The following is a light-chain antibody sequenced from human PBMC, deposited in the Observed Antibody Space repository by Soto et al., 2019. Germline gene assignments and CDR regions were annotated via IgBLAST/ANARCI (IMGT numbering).Light chain of an antibody. CDR2: AAS. CDR3: LQHNSYPPT. J-gene: IGKJ4*01. V-gene: IGKV1-17*01. Sequence: DIQMTQSPSSLSASVGYRVTITCRASQGIGSDLGWYQQKPGKAPKRLIYAASSLQSGVPSRFSGRGSGTEFTLTISSLQPEDFATYYCLQHNSYPPTFGGGTKVEIK. CDR1: QGIGSD.